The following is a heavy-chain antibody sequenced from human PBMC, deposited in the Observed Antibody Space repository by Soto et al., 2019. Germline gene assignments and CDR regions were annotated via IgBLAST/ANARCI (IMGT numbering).Heavy chain of an antibody. J-gene: IGHJ6*02. CDR1: GTIFSSYT. CDR3: ARGLGGRMDD. Sequence: QVQLVQSGAEVKKPGSSVRVSCKASGTIFSSYTISWVRQAPGQGLEWMGRIIPILGETNSAQKFQVRVTLTADKSTNTAYMELTSLRLEDTALYYCARGLGGRMDDWGQGTTVTVSS. CDR2: IIPILGET. D-gene: IGHD3-16*01. V-gene: IGHV1-69*08.